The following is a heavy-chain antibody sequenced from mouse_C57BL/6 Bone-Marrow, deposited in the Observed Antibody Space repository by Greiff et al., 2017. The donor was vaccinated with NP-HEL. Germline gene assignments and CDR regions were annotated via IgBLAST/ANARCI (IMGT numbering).Heavy chain of an antibody. CDR1: GYTFTSYW. J-gene: IGHJ4*01. V-gene: IGHV1-69*01. Sequence: QVQLQQPGAELVMPGASVKLSCKASGYTFTSYWMHWVKQRPGQGLEWIGEIDPSDSYTNYNQKFKGKSTLTVDKSSSTAYMQLSILTSEDSAVYYCARDGSSSDYYAMDYWGQGTSVTVSS. D-gene: IGHD1-1*01. CDR3: ARDGSSSDYYAMDY. CDR2: IDPSDSYT.